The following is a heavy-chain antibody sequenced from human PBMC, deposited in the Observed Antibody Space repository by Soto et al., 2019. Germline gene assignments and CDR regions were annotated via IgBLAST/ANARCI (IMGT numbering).Heavy chain of an antibody. CDR3: ARLRYSSTLSTYHGMDV. Sequence: GESLKISCEGSGYSFSTYWIGWVRQMPGKGLECMGIIYPGDSDARYSPSFQGQVTISADKSISTAHLQWSTLEASDSAVYYCARLRYSSTLSTYHGMDVWGQGTTVTVSS. D-gene: IGHD6-19*01. J-gene: IGHJ6*02. CDR1: GYSFSTYW. CDR2: IYPGDSDA. V-gene: IGHV5-51*01.